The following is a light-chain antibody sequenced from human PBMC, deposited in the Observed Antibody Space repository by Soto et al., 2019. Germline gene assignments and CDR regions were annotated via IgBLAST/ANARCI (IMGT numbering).Light chain of an antibody. CDR2: EVT. CDR3: SSYAGSNKGV. V-gene: IGLV2-8*01. Sequence: QSALTQPPSASGSPGQSVTISCTGTSSDVGGYKYVSWYQHYPGKPPKLIIYEVTKRPSGVPDRFSGSKSGNTASLTVSGLQAEDEADYYCSSYAGSNKGVFGGGTQLTVL. J-gene: IGLJ2*01. CDR1: SSDVGGYKY.